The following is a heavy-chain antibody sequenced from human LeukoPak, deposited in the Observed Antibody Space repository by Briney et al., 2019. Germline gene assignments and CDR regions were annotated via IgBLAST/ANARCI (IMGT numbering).Heavy chain of an antibody. CDR3: ARDLGQYYDTSDNWFDP. CDR2: ISSSSSTI. D-gene: IGHD3-22*01. V-gene: IGHV3-48*01. Sequence: GGSLRLSCAASGFTFSSYSMNWVRQAPGKGLEWVSYISSSSSTIYYADSVKGRFTISRDNAKNSLYLQMNSLRAEDTAVYYCARDLGQYYDTSDNWFDPWGQGTLVTVSS. J-gene: IGHJ5*02. CDR1: GFTFSSYS.